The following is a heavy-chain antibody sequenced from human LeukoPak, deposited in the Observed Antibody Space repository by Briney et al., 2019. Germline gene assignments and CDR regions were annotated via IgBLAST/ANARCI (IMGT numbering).Heavy chain of an antibody. CDR2: ISYDGSNK. V-gene: IGHV3-30*18. Sequence: PGRSLRLSCAASGFTFSSYGMHWVRQAPGKGLEWVAVISYDGSNKYYADSVKGRFTISRDNSKNTLYLKMNSLRAEDTAVYYCAKGNWFDPWGQGTLVTVSS. CDR1: GFTFSSYG. CDR3: AKGNWFDP. J-gene: IGHJ5*02.